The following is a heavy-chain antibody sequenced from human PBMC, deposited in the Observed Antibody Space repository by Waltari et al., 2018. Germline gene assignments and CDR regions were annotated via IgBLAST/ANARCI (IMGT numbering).Heavy chain of an antibody. J-gene: IGHJ4*02. CDR3: ARGRYGAGSYSDYDY. CDR1: GFTFTPVN. Sequence: EVQMLESGGGLVEPGGSLGLSCTTSGFTFTPVNMSGVRNKPTRVWEWVSYKSSRGSATHYVDSVRGRFTISRDSAKGSVYLQMNNLRADDAAMYYCARGRYGAGSYSDYDYWGQGTLVTVSS. V-gene: IGHV3-48*01. CDR2: KSSRGSAT. D-gene: IGHD3-10*01.